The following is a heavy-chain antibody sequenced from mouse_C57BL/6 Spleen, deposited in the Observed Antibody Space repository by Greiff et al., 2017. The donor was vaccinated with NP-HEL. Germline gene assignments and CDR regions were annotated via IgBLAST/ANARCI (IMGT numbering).Heavy chain of an antibody. CDR1: GYTFTSYG. Sequence: VKLQESGAELARPGASVKLSCKASGYTFTSYGISWVKQRTGQGLEWIGEIYPRSGNTYYNEKFKGKATLTADKSSSTAYMELRSLTSEDSAVYFCARNIDYYGSSYGDYAMDYWGQGTSVTVSS. CDR2: IYPRSGNT. V-gene: IGHV1-81*01. D-gene: IGHD1-1*01. CDR3: ARNIDYYGSSYGDYAMDY. J-gene: IGHJ4*01.